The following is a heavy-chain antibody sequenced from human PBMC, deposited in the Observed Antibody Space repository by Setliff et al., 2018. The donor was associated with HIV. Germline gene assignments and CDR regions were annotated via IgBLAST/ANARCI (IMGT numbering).Heavy chain of an antibody. D-gene: IGHD3-16*01. CDR3: ARDVPWGDYYYYMDV. Sequence: SVKVSCKASGGTFSSYAISWVRQAPGQGLEWMGGIIPILGIANYAQKFQGRVTITADKSTSTAYMELSSLRSEDTAVYYCARDVPWGDYYYYMDVWGKGTTVTVSS. CDR1: GGTFSSYA. CDR2: IIPILGIA. J-gene: IGHJ6*03. V-gene: IGHV1-69*10.